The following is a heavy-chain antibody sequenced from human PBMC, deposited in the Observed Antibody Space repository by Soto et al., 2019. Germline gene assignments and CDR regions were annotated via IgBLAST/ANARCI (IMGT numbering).Heavy chain of an antibody. CDR1: GASMGSGDYY. D-gene: IGHD4-4*01. Sequence: QVQLQESGPGLVKPSQTLSLTCTVSGASMGSGDYYWSWIRQPPGKGLEWIGYSYYSGTTYYTPSLNGRATISIDSSKRQFSLNLKSVTAADTAVYFCARLSPVGYSPKDDSWGQGTLVIVSS. CDR2: SYYSGTT. J-gene: IGHJ4*02. V-gene: IGHV4-30-4*01. CDR3: ARLSPVGYSPKDDS.